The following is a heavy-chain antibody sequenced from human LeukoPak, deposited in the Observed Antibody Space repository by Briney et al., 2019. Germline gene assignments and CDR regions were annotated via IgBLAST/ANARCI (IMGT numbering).Heavy chain of an antibody. Sequence: GGSLRLSCVASGFTFNSAWMSWVRQAPGKGLEWVAVISYDGSNKYYADSVKGRFTISRDNARNSLYLQMNSLRDEDTAVYYCARDRDHSNSWYIFLDYWGQGTLVTVSS. CDR3: ARDRDHSNSWYIFLDY. CDR1: GFTFNSAW. CDR2: ISYDGSNK. V-gene: IGHV3-30-3*01. J-gene: IGHJ4*02. D-gene: IGHD6-13*01.